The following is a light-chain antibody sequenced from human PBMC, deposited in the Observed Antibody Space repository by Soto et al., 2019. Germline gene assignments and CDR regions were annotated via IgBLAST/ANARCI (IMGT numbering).Light chain of an antibody. J-gene: IGKJ4*01. Sequence: EIVLTQSPATLSLSPGERATLSCRASQSVSSYLAWYQQKPGQAPRLLIYDASNRATGIPARFSGSRSGTDFTLTISSLDPEDFAVYYYQEHSNWLTFGGRTKVEIK. CDR3: QEHSNWLT. CDR2: DAS. V-gene: IGKV3-11*01. CDR1: QSVSSY.